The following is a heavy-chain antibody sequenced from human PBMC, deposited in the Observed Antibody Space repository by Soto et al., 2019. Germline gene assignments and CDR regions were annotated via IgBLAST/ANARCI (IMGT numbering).Heavy chain of an antibody. CDR1: GYSISGVNW. J-gene: IGHJ3*02. V-gene: IGHV4-28*01. Sequence: QVQLQESGPGLVKPSDTLSLTCAVSGYSISGVNWWGWIRQPPGKGLEWIGDIYYSGSTHYNPSLKSRVAMSVDPSRNQFSLKLSSVTAVDTAVYYCVSGGAAFDIWGQGTMVTVSS. CDR2: IYYSGST. CDR3: VSGGAAFDI. D-gene: IGHD3-16*01.